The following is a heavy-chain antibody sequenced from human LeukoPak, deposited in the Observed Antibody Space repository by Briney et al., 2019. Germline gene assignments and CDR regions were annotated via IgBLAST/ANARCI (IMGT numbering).Heavy chain of an antibody. CDR2: ISWNSGSI. D-gene: IGHD6-19*01. J-gene: IGHJ4*02. Sequence: PGRSPRLSCAASGFTFDDYAMHWVRQAPGKGLEWVSGISWNSGSIGYADSVKGRFTISRDNAKNSLYLQMNSLRAEDTALYYCAKAAGYSSRYYFDYWGQGTLVTVSS. CDR1: GFTFDDYA. V-gene: IGHV3-9*01. CDR3: AKAAGYSSRYYFDY.